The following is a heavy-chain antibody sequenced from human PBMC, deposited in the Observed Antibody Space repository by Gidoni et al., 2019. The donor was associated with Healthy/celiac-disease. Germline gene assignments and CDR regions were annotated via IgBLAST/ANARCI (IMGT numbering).Heavy chain of an antibody. J-gene: IGHJ6*02. CDR1: GGSISSYY. CDR2: IYYSGST. CDR3: ASSPYSSSWYRRYYYYGMDV. D-gene: IGHD6-13*01. Sequence: QVQLQESGPGLVKPSETLSLTCTVPGGSISSYYWSWIRQPPGKGLEWIGYIYYSGSTNYNPSLKSRVTISVDTSKNQFSLKLSSVTAADTAVYYCASSPYSSSWYRRYYYYGMDVWGQGTTVTVSS. V-gene: IGHV4-59*01.